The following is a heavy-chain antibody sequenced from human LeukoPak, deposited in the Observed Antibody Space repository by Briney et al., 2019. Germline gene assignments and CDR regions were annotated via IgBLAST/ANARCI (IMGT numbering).Heavy chain of an antibody. CDR2: IKSKTYGGTT. CDR1: GFTFSDAW. V-gene: IGHV3-15*01. J-gene: IGHJ4*02. Sequence: GGSLRLSCAASGFTFSDAWMSWVRQSPGKGLEWVGRIKSKTYGGTTDYAAPVKGRFRISRDDSKNTVYLQMNSLKTEDTAVYYCTTATSYWGQGSLVTVSS. CDR3: TTATSY.